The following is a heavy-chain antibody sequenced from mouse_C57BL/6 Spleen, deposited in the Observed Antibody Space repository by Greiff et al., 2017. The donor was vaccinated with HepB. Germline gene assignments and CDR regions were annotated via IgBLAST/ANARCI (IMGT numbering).Heavy chain of an antibody. Sequence: VHLVESGAELMKPGASVKLSCKATGYTFTGYWIEWVKQRPGHGLEWIGEILPGSGSTNYNEKFKGKATFTADTSSNTAYMQLSSLTTEDSAIYYCARYPYYYGKEDYFDYWGQGTTLTVSS. CDR3: ARYPYYYGKEDYFDY. CDR1: GYTFTGYW. D-gene: IGHD1-1*01. V-gene: IGHV1-9*01. J-gene: IGHJ2*01. CDR2: ILPGSGST.